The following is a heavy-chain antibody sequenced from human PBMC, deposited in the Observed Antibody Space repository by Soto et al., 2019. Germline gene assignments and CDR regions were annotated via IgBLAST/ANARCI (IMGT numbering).Heavy chain of an antibody. CDR2: IIPIFGTT. Sequence: SVKVSCKASGGTFGSDAITWVRQAPGQGPEWVGRIIPIFGTTNYAQNLQGRVTISADKSTLTSYMELHSLTSDDTALYYCARDRTDSGYYTNWLDPWG. CDR3: ARDRTDSGYYTNWLDP. J-gene: IGHJ5*02. CDR1: GGTFGSDA. V-gene: IGHV1-69*06. D-gene: IGHD3-22*01.